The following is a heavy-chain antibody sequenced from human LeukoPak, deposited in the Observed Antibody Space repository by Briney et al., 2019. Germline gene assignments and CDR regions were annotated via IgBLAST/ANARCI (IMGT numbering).Heavy chain of an antibody. CDR2: INPNSGDT. D-gene: IGHD3-22*01. V-gene: IGHV1-2*06. J-gene: IGHJ4*02. CDR1: GYTFTGYY. CDR3: ARDDLGSGYLM. Sequence: GASVKVSCKASGYTFTGYYMHWVRQAPGQGLEWMGRINPNSGDTNYAQKFQGRVTMTRDTSISTAYMELSRLRSDDTAVYYCARDDLGSGYLMWGQGTLVTVSS.